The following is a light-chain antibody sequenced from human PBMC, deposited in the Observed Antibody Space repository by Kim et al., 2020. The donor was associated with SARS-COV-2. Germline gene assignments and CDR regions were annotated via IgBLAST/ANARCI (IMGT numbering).Light chain of an antibody. J-gene: IGLJ3*02. CDR1: TSDVGTYNL. V-gene: IGLV2-23*01. CDR3: CSYAGSDTWV. CDR2: EGN. Sequence: QSALTQPASVSGSPGQSITISCTGTTSDVGTYNLVSWYHQHPGKAPQLMIYEGNKRPPGVSSRFSGSKSGNTASLTISGLQIEDVANYYCCSYAGSDTWVFGGGTQLTVL.